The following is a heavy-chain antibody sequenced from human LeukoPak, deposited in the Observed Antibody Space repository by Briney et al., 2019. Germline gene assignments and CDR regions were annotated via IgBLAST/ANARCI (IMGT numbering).Heavy chain of an antibody. D-gene: IGHD1-1*01. Sequence: GGSLRLSCSSPGITFQIYNIDWVPQAPGEGLGLISTITSRRSYTFYADSVKGRFTISRDNAQNSLYLQMNSLRVEDTAIYYCARDPYNGAYSEGYYYYYMDVWGKGTTVTVSS. CDR1: GITFQIYN. V-gene: IGHV3-21*01. CDR2: ITSRRSYT. J-gene: IGHJ6*03. CDR3: ARDPYNGAYSEGYYYYYMDV.